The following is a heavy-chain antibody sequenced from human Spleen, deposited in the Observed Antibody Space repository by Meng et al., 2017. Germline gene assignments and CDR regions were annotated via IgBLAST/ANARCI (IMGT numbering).Heavy chain of an antibody. CDR3: ARDAHDYGGMAYFDY. J-gene: IGHJ4*02. D-gene: IGHD4-23*01. CDR1: GYNFPDYY. CDR2: IIPILGIA. Sequence: SVKVSCKPSGYNFPDYYIHWVRQAPGQGLEWMGRIIPILGIANYAQKFQGRVTITADKSTSTAYMELSSLRSEDTAVYYCARDAHDYGGMAYFDYWGQGTLVTVSS. V-gene: IGHV1-69*04.